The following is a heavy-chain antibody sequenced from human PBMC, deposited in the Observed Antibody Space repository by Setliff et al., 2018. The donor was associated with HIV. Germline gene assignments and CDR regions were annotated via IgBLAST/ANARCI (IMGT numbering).Heavy chain of an antibody. J-gene: IGHJ4*02. CDR3: ARRVPPIPSGDLDY. D-gene: IGHD6-25*01. CDR2: INPNSSDT. Sequence: ASVKVSCKASGYTFTDYYIHWVRQAPGQGLEWMGWINPNSSDTNYAQKFQGRVTMTRDTSISTAYMDLSRLRSDDTAVHYCARRVPPIPSGDLDYWGQGTLGTVS. V-gene: IGHV1-2*02. CDR1: GYTFTDYY.